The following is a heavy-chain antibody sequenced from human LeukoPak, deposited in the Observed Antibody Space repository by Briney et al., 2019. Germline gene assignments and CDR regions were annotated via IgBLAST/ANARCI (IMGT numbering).Heavy chain of an antibody. CDR2: VNIDGSST. D-gene: IGHD2-15*01. Sequence: GGSLRLSCAASGFTFSSYWMHWVRQAPGKGLEWVSRVNIDGSSTNYADSVKGRFTISRDNAKNTLYLQMNSLRAEDTAVYYCARGAGWDCSAGSCYTGYFDYWGQGNLVTVSS. V-gene: IGHV3-74*01. CDR3: ARGAGWDCSAGSCYTGYFDY. J-gene: IGHJ4*02. CDR1: GFTFSSYW.